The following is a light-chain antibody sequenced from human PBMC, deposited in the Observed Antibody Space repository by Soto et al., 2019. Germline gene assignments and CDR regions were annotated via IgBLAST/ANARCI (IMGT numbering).Light chain of an antibody. CDR1: ISNYGSDY. Sequence: QSVLTQPPSASGTPGQRVTISCSGSISNYGSDYVYWYRQFPGTAPKLLIYRNNQRPSGVPDRFSGSKSGTSASLAISGLQSEDEADYYCAAWDDTLSGPVVFGGGTKLTVL. CDR3: AAWDDTLSGPVV. CDR2: RNN. V-gene: IGLV1-47*01. J-gene: IGLJ2*01.